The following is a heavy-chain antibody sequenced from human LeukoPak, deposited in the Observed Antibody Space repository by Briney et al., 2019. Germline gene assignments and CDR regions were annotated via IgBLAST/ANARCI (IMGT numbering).Heavy chain of an antibody. J-gene: IGHJ4*02. CDR1: GGTFSSYA. Sequence: GASVKVSCKASGGTFSSYAISWVRQAPGQGLEWMGGIIPIFGTANYAQKFQGRVTITADESTSTAYIELSSLRSEDTAVYYCARDSGSVDTAMVHFDYWGQGTLVTVSS. D-gene: IGHD5-18*01. CDR2: IIPIFGTA. CDR3: ARDSGSVDTAMVHFDY. V-gene: IGHV1-69*01.